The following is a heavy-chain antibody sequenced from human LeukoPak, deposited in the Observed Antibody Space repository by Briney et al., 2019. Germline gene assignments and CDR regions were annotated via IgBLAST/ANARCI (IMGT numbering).Heavy chain of an antibody. D-gene: IGHD2/OR15-2a*01. CDR2: IKPDGSGK. CDR1: GFACYW. J-gene: IGHJ4*02. Sequence: PGGSLRLSCAASGFACYWMTWVRQAPGNGLEWVANIKPDGSGKNYVDSVKGRFTISRDNAKNSLYLQMRGLRVEDTAVYYCSSQPAVLDLDCWGQGALVTVSS. CDR3: SSQPAVLDLDC. V-gene: IGHV3-7*01.